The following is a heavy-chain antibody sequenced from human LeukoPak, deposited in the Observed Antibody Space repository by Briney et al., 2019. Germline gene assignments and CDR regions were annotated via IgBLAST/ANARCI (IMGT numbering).Heavy chain of an antibody. CDR3: TKGDYGDYGGFDY. D-gene: IGHD4-17*01. V-gene: IGHV3-9*01. CDR2: ISWNSGSI. CDR1: GFTFDDYA. J-gene: IGHJ4*02. Sequence: GGSLRLSCAASGFTFDDYAMHWVRQVPGKGLEWVSGISWNSGSIGYADSVKGRFTISRDNAKNSLYLQMNSLRAEDTALYYCTKGDYGDYGGFDYWGQGTLVTVSS.